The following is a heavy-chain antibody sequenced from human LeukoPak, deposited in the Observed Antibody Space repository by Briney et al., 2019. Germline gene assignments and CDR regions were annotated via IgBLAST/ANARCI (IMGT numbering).Heavy chain of an antibody. CDR3: ARWYGSGSYYFDY. CDR1: GYNFISMG. D-gene: IGHD3-10*01. V-gene: IGHV1-18*01. CDR2: TTVYNGKT. J-gene: IGHJ4*02. Sequence: GASVKVSCKASGYNFISMGIAWVRQAPGQGLEWMGWTTVYNGKTDYAETFQGRVTMTTETSTSTAYMDLSRLTSDDTAVYYCARWYGSGSYYFDYWGQGTLVAV.